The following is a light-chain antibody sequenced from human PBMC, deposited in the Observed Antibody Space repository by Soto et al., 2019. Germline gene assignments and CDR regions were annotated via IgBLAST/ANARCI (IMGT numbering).Light chain of an antibody. V-gene: IGKV1-33*01. CDR3: QQYDNPL. Sequence: DIPMTQSPSSLSASVGDRVTITCQAIQDISNYLNWYQQKTGKAPKLLIYDASNLETGVPSRFSGSGSGTDFAFTISSLQPEDNATYYCQQYDNPLFGGGTKVEIK. CDR2: DAS. J-gene: IGKJ4*01. CDR1: QDISNY.